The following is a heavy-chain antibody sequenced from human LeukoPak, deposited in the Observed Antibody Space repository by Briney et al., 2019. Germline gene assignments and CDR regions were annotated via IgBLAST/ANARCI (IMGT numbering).Heavy chain of an antibody. CDR2: IGTAGDT. CDR3: ARDLAVFSHYYYAMDV. CDR1: GFTFRGYD. J-gene: IGHJ6*02. V-gene: IGHV3-13*04. Sequence: GGSLRLSCAASGFTFRGYDMLWVRQATGKGLEWVSSIGTAGDTYYPGSVKGRFTISRENAENSLYLQMNSLRAGDTAVYYCARDLAVFSHYYYAMDVWGQGTTVIVSS. D-gene: IGHD1-14*01.